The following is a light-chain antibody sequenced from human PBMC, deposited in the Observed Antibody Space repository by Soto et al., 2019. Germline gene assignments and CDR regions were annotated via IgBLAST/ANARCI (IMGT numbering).Light chain of an antibody. J-gene: IGLJ3*02. CDR3: SSYAGSNNWL. Sequence: QSALTQPPSASGSPGQSVTISWTGSSRDVGNYNYVSWYQQHPGNAPKVIIYDVSERPSGVPDRFSGTKSGNTASLTVSGLQAEDEADYFCSSYAGSNNWLFGGGTKVTVL. CDR2: DVS. CDR1: SRDVGNYNY. V-gene: IGLV2-8*01.